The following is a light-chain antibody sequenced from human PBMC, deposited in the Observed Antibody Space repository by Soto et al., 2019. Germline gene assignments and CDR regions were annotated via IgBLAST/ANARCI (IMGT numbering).Light chain of an antibody. V-gene: IGKV3-20*01. CDR2: GAS. CDR3: QQYDISPPT. CDR1: QKISSSS. Sequence: ENVLTQSPGTLSLSPGERATLSCRASQKISSSSLAWYQQKPGQAPRLLIYGASSRATGVPDRFSGSGSGTDFTLTINRLEPEDFAVYACQQYDISPPTFGGGTKVEIK. J-gene: IGKJ4*01.